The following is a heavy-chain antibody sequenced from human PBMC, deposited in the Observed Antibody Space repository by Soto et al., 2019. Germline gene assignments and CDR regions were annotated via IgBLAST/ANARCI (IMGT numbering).Heavy chain of an antibody. V-gene: IGHV4-39*02. CDR1: GDSINSSSYF. CDR2: LYYSGST. Sequence: SETLSLTCTVSGDSINSSSYFWGWIRQPPGKGLEWIGSLYYSGSTHYNPSLKRRVTISVDTSRIHFSLRLISVTAADTAVYYCARDNGYSYGYTLDHWGQGTLVTVSS. CDR3: ARDNGYSYGYTLDH. J-gene: IGHJ4*02. D-gene: IGHD5-18*01.